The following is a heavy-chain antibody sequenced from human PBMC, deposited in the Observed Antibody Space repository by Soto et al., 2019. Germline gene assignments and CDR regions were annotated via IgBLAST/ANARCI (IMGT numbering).Heavy chain of an antibody. J-gene: IGHJ4*02. Sequence: ASVKVSCTTSGYDFNTNAMQWVRQAPGQGLEWMGWINTGSGNTQYSQTFQGRVTISRDSSASTAYMELSSLKSEDTAIYYCTRRSPRYGIDSWGQGTLVTVSS. D-gene: IGHD4-17*01. V-gene: IGHV1-3*04. CDR3: TRRSPRYGIDS. CDR1: GYDFNTNA. CDR2: INTGSGNT.